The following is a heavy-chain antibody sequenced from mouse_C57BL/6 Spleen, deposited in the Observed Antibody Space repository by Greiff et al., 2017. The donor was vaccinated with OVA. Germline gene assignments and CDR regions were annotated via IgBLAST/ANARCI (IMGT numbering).Heavy chain of an antibody. J-gene: IGHJ3*01. CDR3: ARQINWDSFAY. CDR1: GFTFSSYG. CDR2: ISSGGSYT. D-gene: IGHD4-1*02. V-gene: IGHV5-6*01. Sequence: EVKLMESGGDLVKPGGSLKLSRAASGFTFSSYGMSWVRQTPDKRLEWVATISSGGSYTYYPDSVKGRFTISRDNAKNTLYLQMSSLKSEDTAMYYCARQINWDSFAYWGQGTLVTVSA.